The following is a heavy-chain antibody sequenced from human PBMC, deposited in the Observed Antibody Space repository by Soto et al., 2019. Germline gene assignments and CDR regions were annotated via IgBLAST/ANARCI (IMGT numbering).Heavy chain of an antibody. CDR3: ARVVLTITRGAFDA. CDR1: GGSISSSHW. Sequence: QVQLQESGPGLVKPSGTLSLTCAVSGGSISSSHWWNWVRQSPGKGLEYIGEISHSGTSNSNPSLTSRVTLSVDKSKNHFSLTLTSVTAADTAVYYCARVVLTITRGAFDAWGQGTLVIVSS. CDR2: ISHSGTS. J-gene: IGHJ3*01. D-gene: IGHD3-9*01. V-gene: IGHV4-4*02.